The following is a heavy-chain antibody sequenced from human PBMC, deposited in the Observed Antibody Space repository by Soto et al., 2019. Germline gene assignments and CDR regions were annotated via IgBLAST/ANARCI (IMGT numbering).Heavy chain of an antibody. Sequence: VGSLRLSCAASGFTFSSYGMHWVRQAPGKGLEWVAVIWYDGSNKYYADSVKGRFTISRDNSKNTLYLQMNSLRAEDTAVYYCARGGTTYGVYYYYGMDVWGQGTTVTVSS. V-gene: IGHV3-33*01. D-gene: IGHD4-17*01. CDR3: ARGGTTYGVYYYYGMDV. CDR2: IWYDGSNK. CDR1: GFTFSSYG. J-gene: IGHJ6*02.